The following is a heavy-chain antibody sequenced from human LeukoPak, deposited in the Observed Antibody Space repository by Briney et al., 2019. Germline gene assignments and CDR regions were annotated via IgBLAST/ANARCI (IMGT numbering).Heavy chain of an antibody. CDR2: ISAYNGNT. Sequence: ASVKVSCKASGYTFTSYGISWVRQAPGQGLEWMGWISAYNGNTNYAQKLQGRVTMTTDTSTSTAYMELRSLRSDDTAVYYCAKEGNDFWRKGDWFDPWGQGTLVTVSS. J-gene: IGHJ5*02. CDR1: GYTFTSYG. D-gene: IGHD3-3*01. V-gene: IGHV1-18*01. CDR3: AKEGNDFWRKGDWFDP.